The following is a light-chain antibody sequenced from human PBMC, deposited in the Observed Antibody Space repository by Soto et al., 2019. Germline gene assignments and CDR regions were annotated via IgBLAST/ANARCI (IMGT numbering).Light chain of an antibody. J-gene: IGKJ5*01. CDR2: AAS. Sequence: DIQMTQSPSSVSASVGDRVTITCRASQHISTWLTWYQQKPGKAPKLLIYAASTLQSGVPSRFSGSGSGTHFTLTITGLQPADFATYYCQQNFSIPITFGQGTRLEIK. CDR1: QHISTW. V-gene: IGKV1-12*01. CDR3: QQNFSIPIT.